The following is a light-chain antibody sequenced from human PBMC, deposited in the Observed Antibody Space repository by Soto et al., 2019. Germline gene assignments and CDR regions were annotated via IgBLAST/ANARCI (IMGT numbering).Light chain of an antibody. CDR3: QQANSFPIT. V-gene: IGKV1-12*01. CDR1: QDISSW. J-gene: IGKJ5*01. CDR2: ATS. Sequence: DLQMTQSPSSVSASVGDRVTITCRASQDISSWLAWYQQKPGKAPKLLIYATSSLQSGVPSRFSGSGSGTDFTLTISSLQPEDFATYYCQQANSFPITFGQGTRLEIK.